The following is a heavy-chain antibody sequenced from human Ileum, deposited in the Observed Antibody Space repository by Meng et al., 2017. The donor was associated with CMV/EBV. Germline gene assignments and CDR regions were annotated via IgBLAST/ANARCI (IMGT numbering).Heavy chain of an antibody. CDR1: GVTFSSYA. J-gene: IGHJ6*01. CDR3: SRVTSYYYGMDV. Sequence: SVKVSCKASGVTFSSYAISWVRQAPGQGLDWMGRIIPILGIANYAQKFQGRVTITADKSTSTAFMELSSLRSEDTAVYYCSRVTSYYYGMDVWGQGNTV. CDR2: IIPILGIA. V-gene: IGHV1-69*04.